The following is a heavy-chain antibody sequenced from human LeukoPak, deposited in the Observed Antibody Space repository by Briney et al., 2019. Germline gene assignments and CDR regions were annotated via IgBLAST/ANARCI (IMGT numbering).Heavy chain of an antibody. CDR1: GGSISSGDYY. Sequence: SETLSLTCTVSGGSISSGDYYWSWIRQPPGKGLEWIGYIYYSGSTYYNPSLKSRVTISVDTSKNQFSLKLSSVTAADTAGYYCASGSVDFCSSTSCPVCYFDYWGQGTLVTVSS. J-gene: IGHJ4*02. CDR3: ASGSVDFCSSTSCPVCYFDY. D-gene: IGHD2-2*01. CDR2: IYYSGST. V-gene: IGHV4-30-4*01.